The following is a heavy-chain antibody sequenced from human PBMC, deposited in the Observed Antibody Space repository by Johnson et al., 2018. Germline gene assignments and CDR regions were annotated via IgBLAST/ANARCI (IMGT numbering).Heavy chain of an antibody. D-gene: IGHD2-8*01. CDR2: INSRGTT. CDR3: VREAYCPNSVCQYNGMDV. Sequence: HVQLQESGPGLVKPSETMSLTCTVSGGSISPYYWSWIRQPPGKGLEWIGYINSRGTTNYNPSVESRLTILVDTSKNQISRKLRSVTAADTAVYYCVREAYCPNSVCQYNGMDVWGQGTMVTVSS. V-gene: IGHV4-59*01. J-gene: IGHJ6*02. CDR1: GGSISPYY.